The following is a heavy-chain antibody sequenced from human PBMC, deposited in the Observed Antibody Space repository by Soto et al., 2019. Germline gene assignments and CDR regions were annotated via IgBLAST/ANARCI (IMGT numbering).Heavy chain of an antibody. J-gene: IGHJ4*02. Sequence: VQLVQSGAEVKKPGASVKVSCKVSGFTLSDSSIHWVRQAPGKGLEWMGGFHPERGETNYPQKFQGRVNMTEDTSIDTAYMELSSLRSEDTALYFCVRHRAYVVPTQLINFFDYWGQGALVTVSS. CDR1: GFTLSDSS. CDR3: VRHRAYVVPTQLINFFDY. CDR2: FHPERGET. D-gene: IGHD5-12*01. V-gene: IGHV1-24*01.